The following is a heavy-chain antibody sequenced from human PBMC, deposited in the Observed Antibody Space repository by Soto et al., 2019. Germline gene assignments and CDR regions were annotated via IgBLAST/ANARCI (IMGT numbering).Heavy chain of an antibody. Sequence: GGSLRLSCAASGFTFSSYSMNWVRQAPEKGLEWVSSISSSSSYIYYADSVKGRFTISRDNAKNPLYLQMNSLRAEDTAVYYCAIDTPSSTYNWFVPWGQGTLVTVFS. D-gene: IGHD6-13*01. V-gene: IGHV3-21*01. CDR1: GFTFSSYS. CDR2: ISSSSSYI. CDR3: AIDTPSSTYNWFVP. J-gene: IGHJ5*02.